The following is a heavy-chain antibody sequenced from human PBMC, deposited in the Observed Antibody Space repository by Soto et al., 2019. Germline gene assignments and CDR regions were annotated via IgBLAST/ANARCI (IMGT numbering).Heavy chain of an antibody. Sequence: EVQLVESGGGLAQPGGSLRLSCVASGFTLSSAAMDWVRQAPGKGLEYVSGISSNGIGTYYANSVKGRFTISRDNSKNTVYLQMDSLRPEDMAVYYCARRARADYYYMDVWGKGTTVTVS. CDR1: GFTLSSAA. CDR3: ARRARADYYYMDV. CDR2: ISSNGIGT. J-gene: IGHJ6*03. D-gene: IGHD6-6*01. V-gene: IGHV3-64*01.